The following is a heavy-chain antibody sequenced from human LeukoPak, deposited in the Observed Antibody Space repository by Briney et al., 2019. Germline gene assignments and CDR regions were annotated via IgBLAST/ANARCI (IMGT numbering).Heavy chain of an antibody. CDR2: IKQDGSEK. CDR1: GFTFSSYW. J-gene: IGHJ4*02. Sequence: GGSLRLSCAASGFTFSSYWMSWVRQAPGKGLEWVANIKQDGSEKYYVDSVKGRFTISRDNAKNSLYLQMNSLRAEDTAVYYCAKSSYYDSSGYYREYYFDYWGQGTLVTVSS. V-gene: IGHV3-7*03. D-gene: IGHD3-22*01. CDR3: AKSSYYDSSGYYREYYFDY.